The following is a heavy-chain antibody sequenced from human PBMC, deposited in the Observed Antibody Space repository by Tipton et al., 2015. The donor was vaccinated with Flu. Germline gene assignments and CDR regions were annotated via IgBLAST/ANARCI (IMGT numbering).Heavy chain of an antibody. V-gene: IGHV4-39*01. J-gene: IGHJ6*03. Sequence: TLSLTCIVSGDSISSTSYYWGWIRQPPGKGLEWIGSVYYTGDTFYRPSLRSRATISADVSRKQFSLNLNSVTAADTAVYYCARLHSFYFYMDVWGKGTTVTVSS. CDR3: ARLHSFYFYMDV. CDR2: VYYTGDT. CDR1: GDSISSTSYY. D-gene: IGHD4-11*01.